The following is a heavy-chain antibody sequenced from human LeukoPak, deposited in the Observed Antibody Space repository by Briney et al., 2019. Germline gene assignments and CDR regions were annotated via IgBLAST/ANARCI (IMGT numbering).Heavy chain of an antibody. D-gene: IGHD5-24*01. Sequence: GASVQVSCKASGYTFTSYDINWVRQATGQGLEWMGWMNPNSGNTGYAQKFQGRVTMTRNTSISTAYMELSSLRSEDTAVYYCARGVGWTGWPATLPNWGQGTLVTVSS. CDR2: MNPNSGNT. J-gene: IGHJ4*02. CDR1: GYTFTSYD. CDR3: ARGVGWTGWPATLPN. V-gene: IGHV1-8*01.